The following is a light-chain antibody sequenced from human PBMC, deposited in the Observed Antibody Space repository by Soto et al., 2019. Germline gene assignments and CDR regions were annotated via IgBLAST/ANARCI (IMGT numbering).Light chain of an antibody. CDR2: DAS. CDR1: ESVGRH. J-gene: IGKJ5*01. V-gene: IGKV3-15*01. Sequence: EVVGTQSAATLSVSAGGVDTLGCRASESVGRHFAWYQQKPGQAPKLLIFDASTRATGVPARFSGSGSGTEFTLTISTLQSEDNAVSYCQQYNTGPPNFGQGTRLEIK. CDR3: QQYNTGPPN.